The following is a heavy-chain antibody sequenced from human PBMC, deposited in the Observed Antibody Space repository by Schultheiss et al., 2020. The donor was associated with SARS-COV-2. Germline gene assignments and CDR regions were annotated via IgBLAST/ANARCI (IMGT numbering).Heavy chain of an antibody. D-gene: IGHD3-10*01. Sequence: GGSLRLSCKGSGYSFSSYWLGWVRQMPGKGLEWMGIIYPGESDTRYSPSFQGQVTISADKSISTAYLQWSSLKASETAMYYCARQGPIWFGERSTDWGQGTTVTVSS. J-gene: IGHJ6*02. V-gene: IGHV5-51*01. CDR3: ARQGPIWFGERSTD. CDR1: GYSFSSYW. CDR2: IYPGESDT.